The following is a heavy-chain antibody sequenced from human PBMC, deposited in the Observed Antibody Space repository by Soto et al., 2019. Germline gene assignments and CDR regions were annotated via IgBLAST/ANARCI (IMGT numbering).Heavy chain of an antibody. D-gene: IGHD2-2*01. CDR3: AKGGGGHMPYYYYGMDV. Sequence: PGGSLRLSCAASGFTFSSYGMHWVRQAPGKGLEWVAVISYDVSNKYYADSVKGRFTISRDNSKNTLYLQMNSLRAEDTAVYYCAKGGGGHMPYYYYGMDVWGQGTTFTVS. J-gene: IGHJ6*02. CDR2: ISYDVSNK. CDR1: GFTFSSYG. V-gene: IGHV3-30*18.